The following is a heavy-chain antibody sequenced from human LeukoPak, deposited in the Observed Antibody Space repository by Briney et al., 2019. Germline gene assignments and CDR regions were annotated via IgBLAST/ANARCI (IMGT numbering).Heavy chain of an antibody. J-gene: IGHJ4*02. Sequence: PGGSLRLSCAASGFTFSSYAMSWVRQAPGKGLEWVSGISGSGGSTYYADSVKGRFSISRDNAKNSLYLQMNSLRAEDMAVYYCARAISEESIWGQGTLVTVSS. CDR1: GFTFSSYA. D-gene: IGHD3-10*01. CDR2: ISGSGGST. V-gene: IGHV3-23*01. CDR3: ARAISEESI.